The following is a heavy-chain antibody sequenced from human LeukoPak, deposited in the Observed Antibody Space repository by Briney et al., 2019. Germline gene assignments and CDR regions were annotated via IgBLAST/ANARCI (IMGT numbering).Heavy chain of an antibody. Sequence: GGSLRLSCAASGFTFSSYAMSWVRQAPGKGLEWVSAISGSGGSTYYADSVKGRFTISRDNSKNTLYLQMNSLRAEDTAVYYCAKGSYYDSSGYYYNYWGQGTLVTVSS. CDR1: GFTFSSYA. D-gene: IGHD3-22*01. J-gene: IGHJ4*02. CDR2: ISGSGGST. CDR3: AKGSYYDSSGYYYNY. V-gene: IGHV3-23*01.